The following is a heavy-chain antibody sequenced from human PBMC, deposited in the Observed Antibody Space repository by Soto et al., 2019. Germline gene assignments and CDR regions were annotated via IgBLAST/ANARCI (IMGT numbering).Heavy chain of an antibody. CDR3: VTYFYDGRGFDFDF. D-gene: IGHD3-22*01. V-gene: IGHV4-34*01. Sequence: SETLSLTCAVYGGPSSGYFWSWVRQPPGKGLEWIGHITHTGSTNYKPSLKSRVTISLDTSRNHFSLKLTSVTAADTAVYYCVTYFYDGRGFDFDFWGQGTLVTVSS. J-gene: IGHJ4*02. CDR1: GGPSSGYF. CDR2: ITHTGST.